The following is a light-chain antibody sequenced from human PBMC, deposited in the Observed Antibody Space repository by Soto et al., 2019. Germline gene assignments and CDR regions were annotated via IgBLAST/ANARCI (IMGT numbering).Light chain of an antibody. J-gene: IGKJ4*01. CDR3: QQLDRYPFT. Sequence: DIQLTQSPPFLSASVGDRVTMTCRASLGISGYLAWYQQKPGKVPRLLIYSASSLQSGVPSRFSGGGSGTEFTLTISSLQPEDFASYYCQQLDRYPFTFGGGTKVDIK. CDR2: SAS. CDR1: LGISGY. V-gene: IGKV1-9*01.